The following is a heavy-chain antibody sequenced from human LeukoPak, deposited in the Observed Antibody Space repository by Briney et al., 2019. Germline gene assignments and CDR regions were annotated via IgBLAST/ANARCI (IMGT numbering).Heavy chain of an antibody. Sequence: PSETLSLTCAVYGGSFSGYYRSWIRQPPGKGLEWIGEINHSGSTNYNPSLKSRVTISVDTSKSQFSLKLSSVTAADTAVYYCARYSRRVPRHWYFDLWGRGTLVTVSS. D-gene: IGHD1-1*01. CDR2: INHSGST. CDR1: GGSFSGYY. V-gene: IGHV4-34*01. CDR3: ARYSRRVPRHWYFDL. J-gene: IGHJ2*01.